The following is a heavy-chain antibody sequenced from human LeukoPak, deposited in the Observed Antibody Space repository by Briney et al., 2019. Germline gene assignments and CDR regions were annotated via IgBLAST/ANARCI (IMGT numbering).Heavy chain of an antibody. CDR2: IRSKVYGGTP. CDR3: TRAAAAAATTARFDT. V-gene: IGHV3-49*04. J-gene: IGHJ5*02. CDR1: GFTFGDYA. D-gene: IGHD6-13*01. Sequence: PGGSLTLSCTASGFTFGDYAMSWVRQAPGKGLEWVGFIRSKVYGGTPEYAASVKGRFTISRDDSKNIASLQMNSLKTEDKAVYYCTRAAAAAATTARFDTWGQGTRVTLSS.